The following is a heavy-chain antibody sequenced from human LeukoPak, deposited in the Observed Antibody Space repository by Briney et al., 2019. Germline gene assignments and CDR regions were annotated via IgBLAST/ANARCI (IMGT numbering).Heavy chain of an antibody. CDR1: GYSISSGYY. J-gene: IGHJ1*01. V-gene: IGHV4-38-2*01. CDR3: AGQIPYYYDSSGYNFQY. Sequence: SETLSLTCAVSGYSISSGYYWGWIRQPPGKGLEWIGSIYHSGSTYYNPSLKSRVTISVDTSKNQFSLRLSSVTAADTAVYYCAGQIPYYYDSSGYNFQYWGQGTLVIVSS. D-gene: IGHD3-22*01. CDR2: IYHSGST.